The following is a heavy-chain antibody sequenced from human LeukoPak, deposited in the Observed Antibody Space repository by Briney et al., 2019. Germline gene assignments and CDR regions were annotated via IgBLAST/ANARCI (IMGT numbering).Heavy chain of an antibody. J-gene: IGHJ4*02. CDR2: INQDRGAK. Sequence: GGSLRLSCAASGFTFSDYWMSWVRQAPGKGLEWVANINQDRGAKYYVDSVRGRFTISRDNAKNSLSLQMNSLRAEDTAVYYCAKIGYSYGCIDYWGQGTLVTVSS. D-gene: IGHD5-18*01. V-gene: IGHV3-7*03. CDR1: GFTFSDYW. CDR3: AKIGYSYGCIDY.